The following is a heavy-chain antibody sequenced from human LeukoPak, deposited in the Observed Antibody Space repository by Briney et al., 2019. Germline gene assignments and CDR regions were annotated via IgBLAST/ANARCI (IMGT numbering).Heavy chain of an antibody. V-gene: IGHV4-34*01. D-gene: IGHD6-13*01. J-gene: IGHJ3*01. CDR3: ARISSSNWYNERGAFDV. Sequence: RASETLSLTCAVYGGSFSGYYWSWIRQPPGKGLEWIGEINHSGGTNYNPSLKSRVTISVDTSKNQFSLKLRSVTAADTAVYYCARISSSNWYNERGAFDVWGQGTMVTVSS. CDR2: INHSGGT. CDR1: GGSFSGYY.